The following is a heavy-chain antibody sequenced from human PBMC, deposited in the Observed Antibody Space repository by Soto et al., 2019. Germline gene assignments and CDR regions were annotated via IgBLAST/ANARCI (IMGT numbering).Heavy chain of an antibody. Sequence: GGSLRLSCAASGFTFSSYAMSWVRQAPGKGLEWVSAISGSGGSTYYADSVKGRFTISRDNSKNTLYLQMNSLRAEDTAVYYCAKASGTMVRGVIIGPPDYWGQGTLVTVSS. CDR3: AKASGTMVRGVIIGPPDY. CDR2: ISGSGGST. V-gene: IGHV3-23*01. J-gene: IGHJ4*02. D-gene: IGHD3-10*01. CDR1: GFTFSSYA.